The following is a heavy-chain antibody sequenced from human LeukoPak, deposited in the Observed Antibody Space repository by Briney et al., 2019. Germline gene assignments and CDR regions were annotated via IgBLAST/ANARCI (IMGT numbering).Heavy chain of an antibody. D-gene: IGHD2-15*01. V-gene: IGHV4-34*01. Sequence: SETLSLTCAVYGGSFSGYYWSWIRQPPGKGLEWIGEINHSGSTNYNPSLKSRVTISVDTSKNQFSLKLSSVTAADTAVYYCARGRYCSADVCSGGDAFDIWGQGTMVSVSS. J-gene: IGHJ3*02. CDR3: ARGRYCSADVCSGGDAFDI. CDR1: GGSFSGYY. CDR2: INHSGST.